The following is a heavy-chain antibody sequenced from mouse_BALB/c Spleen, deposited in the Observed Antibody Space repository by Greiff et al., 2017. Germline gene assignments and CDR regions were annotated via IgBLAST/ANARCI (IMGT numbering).Heavy chain of an antibody. V-gene: IGHV2-6-7*01. CDR1: GFSLTGYG. J-gene: IGHJ4*01. CDR3: AREGYYGSSYYAMDY. Sequence: QVQLQQSGPGLVAPSQSLSITCTVSGFSLTGYGVNWVRQPPGKGLEWLGMIWGDGSTDYNSALKSRLSISKDNSKSQVFLKMNSLQTDDTARYYCAREGYYGSSYYAMDYWGQGTSVTVSS. D-gene: IGHD1-1*01. CDR2: IWGDGST.